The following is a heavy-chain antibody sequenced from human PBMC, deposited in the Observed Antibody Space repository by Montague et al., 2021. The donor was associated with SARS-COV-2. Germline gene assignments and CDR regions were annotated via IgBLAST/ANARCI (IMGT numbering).Heavy chain of an antibody. CDR2: INHSGST. Sequence: SETLSLTCAVYGGSFSGSYWSWIRQPPGKGLEWIGEINHSGSTKYNPSLTSRVTISVDTAKNQFSLKLSSVTAADTAVYYCARGLPRVVPGVLGVGSDYYYYYMDVWGKGTPVTVTS. CDR3: ARGLPRVVPGVLGVGSDYYYYYMDV. V-gene: IGHV4-34*01. CDR1: GGSFSGSY. D-gene: IGHD2-2*01. J-gene: IGHJ6*03.